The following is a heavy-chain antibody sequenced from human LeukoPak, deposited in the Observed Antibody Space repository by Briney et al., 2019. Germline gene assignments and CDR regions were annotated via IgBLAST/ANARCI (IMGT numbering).Heavy chain of an antibody. D-gene: IGHD4-17*01. J-gene: IGHJ1*01. CDR3: VREAYGDYNESFQH. Sequence: GGSLRLSCVASGFTFSTYSMNWVRQAPGKWLEWVSSIGSTSSSIYYAASVKGRFTISRDNAKNSLYLQMNSLRAEDTAVYYCVREAYGDYNESFQHWGQGTLVTVSS. CDR2: IGSTSSSI. V-gene: IGHV3-21*01. CDR1: GFTFSTYS.